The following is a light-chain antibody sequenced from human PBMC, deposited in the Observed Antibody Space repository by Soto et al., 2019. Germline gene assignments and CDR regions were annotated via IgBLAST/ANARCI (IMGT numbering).Light chain of an antibody. V-gene: IGKV3-20*01. CDR2: GAS. CDR1: QSVSRSY. CDR3: QQYGISPFT. J-gene: IGKJ3*01. Sequence: EIVLTQSPGTLSLSPGERATLSCRASQSVSRSYLAWYQQKPGQAPRLLIYGASSRATGIPDRFSGSGSGTDFTLTISRLEPEDFTVYSCQQYGISPFTFGPGTKVDVK.